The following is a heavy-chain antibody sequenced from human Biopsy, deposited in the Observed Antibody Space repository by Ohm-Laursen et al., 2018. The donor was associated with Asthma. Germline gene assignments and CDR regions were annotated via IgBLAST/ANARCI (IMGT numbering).Heavy chain of an antibody. CDR2: IYSGGGT. Sequence: SLRLSCSASGFTFSSSAMSWVRQPPGKGLEWVSVIYSGGGTFYADSVKGRVTISRDISKNTLSLQMDSLRAEDTAVYYCARGDSSGWSHYYFDYWGQGTLVTVSS. J-gene: IGHJ4*02. D-gene: IGHD6-19*01. CDR1: GFTFSSSA. V-gene: IGHV3-23*03. CDR3: ARGDSSGWSHYYFDY.